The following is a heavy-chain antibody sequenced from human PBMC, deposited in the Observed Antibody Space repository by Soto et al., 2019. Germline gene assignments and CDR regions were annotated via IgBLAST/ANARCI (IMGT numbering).Heavy chain of an antibody. J-gene: IGHJ4*02. V-gene: IGHV3-33*01. CDR3: ARDPNSGSYQDFDY. D-gene: IGHD1-26*01. Sequence: QVQLVESGGGVVQPGRSLRLSCAASGFTFSSYGMHWVRQAPGKGLEWVAVIWYDGSNKYYADSVKGRFTISRDNSKNTLYLQMNSLRAEDTAVYYCARDPNSGSYQDFDYWGQGTQVTVSS. CDR2: IWYDGSNK. CDR1: GFTFSSYG.